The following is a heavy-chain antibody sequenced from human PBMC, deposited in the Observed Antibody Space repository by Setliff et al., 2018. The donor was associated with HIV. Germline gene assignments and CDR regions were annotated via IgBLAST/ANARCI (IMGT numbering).Heavy chain of an antibody. Sequence: ASVKVSCKASGYTFTSYGISWVRQAPGQGLEWMGWISAYNGNTNYAQKLQGRVTMTTDTSTSTAYMELRSLRSDDTAVYYCVRAPPEYYNFWSGYYTSYYYGMDVWGQGTTVTVSS. V-gene: IGHV1-18*01. J-gene: IGHJ6*02. D-gene: IGHD3-3*01. CDR2: ISAYNGNT. CDR3: VRAPPEYYNFWSGYYTSYYYGMDV. CDR1: GYTFTSYG.